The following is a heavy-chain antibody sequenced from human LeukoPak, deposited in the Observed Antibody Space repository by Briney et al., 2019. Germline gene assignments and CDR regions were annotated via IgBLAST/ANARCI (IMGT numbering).Heavy chain of an antibody. Sequence: GGSLRLSCEASGFTFSSYAMSWVRQAPGKGLEWVAGIFGSGGSPHYADSVKGRFTISRDNSRNTVYLQINSLRADDTAVYYCGKTTVGYSSGQKPAWPVDYWGQGTLVTVSS. D-gene: IGHD5-18*01. CDR2: IFGSGGSP. CDR3: GKTTVGYSSGQKPAWPVDY. J-gene: IGHJ4*02. CDR1: GFTFSSYA. V-gene: IGHV3-23*01.